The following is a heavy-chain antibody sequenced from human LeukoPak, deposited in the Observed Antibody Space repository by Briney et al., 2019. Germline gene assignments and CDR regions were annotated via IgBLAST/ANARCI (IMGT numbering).Heavy chain of an antibody. CDR2: TSDSGGST. V-gene: IGHV3-23*01. Sequence: GGSLRLSCAVSGITLSNYGMSWVRQTPGKGLEWVAGTSDSGGSTRYADSVKGRFTISRDNRKNTLFLQMNSLRVEDTAVYFCAKRGVVIRVILVGFHKEAYYFDSWGQGALVTVSS. CDR1: GITLSNYG. D-gene: IGHD3-22*01. J-gene: IGHJ4*02. CDR3: AKRGVVIRVILVGFHKEAYYFDS.